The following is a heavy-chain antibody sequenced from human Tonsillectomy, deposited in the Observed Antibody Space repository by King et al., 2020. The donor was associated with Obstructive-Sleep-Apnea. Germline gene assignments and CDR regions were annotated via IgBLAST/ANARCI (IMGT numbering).Heavy chain of an antibody. D-gene: IGHD3-22*01. Sequence: VQLVESGAEVKKPGASVKVSCKASGYTFTSYYMHWVRQAPGQGLEWMGIINPSGGSTSYAQQFQGRVTMTRDTSTSTVYMELSSLRSEDTAVYYCARERLKGDSSGYPDAFDIWGQGTMVTVSS. CDR3: ARERLKGDSSGYPDAFDI. J-gene: IGHJ3*02. CDR2: INPSGGST. V-gene: IGHV1-46*03. CDR1: GYTFTSYY.